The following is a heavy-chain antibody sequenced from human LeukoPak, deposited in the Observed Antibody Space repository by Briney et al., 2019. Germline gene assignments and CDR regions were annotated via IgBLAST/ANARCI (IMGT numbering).Heavy chain of an antibody. CDR2: INSSSSYI. D-gene: IGHD3-16*02. Sequence: PGGSLRLSCAASGFTFSSYSMNWVRQAPGKGLEWVSSINSSSSYIYYADSVKGRFTIFRDNAKNSMYLQMNSLRIEDTALYYCSKDISAGGLDVWGPGTPVTVSS. CDR3: SKDISAGGLDV. CDR1: GFTFSSYS. J-gene: IGHJ6*02. V-gene: IGHV3-21*04.